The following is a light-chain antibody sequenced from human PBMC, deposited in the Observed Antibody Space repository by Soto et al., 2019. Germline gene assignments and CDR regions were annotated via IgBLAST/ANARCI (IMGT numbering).Light chain of an antibody. CDR2: GAS. J-gene: IGKJ1*01. CDR3: HKYNNWPGT. V-gene: IGKV3-15*01. Sequence: EIVMTQSPATLSVSPGERATLSCRAIQSVSSTLAWYQQKPGHAHRLLISGASTRAIGIPARFSGSWSGTDFTLTISSLQSEDFAVYYCHKYNNWPGTFGQGTKVEI. CDR1: QSVSST.